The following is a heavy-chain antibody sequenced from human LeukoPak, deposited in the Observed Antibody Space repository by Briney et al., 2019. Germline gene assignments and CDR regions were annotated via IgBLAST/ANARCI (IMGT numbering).Heavy chain of an antibody. D-gene: IGHD6-19*01. CDR3: AGEISSSGWYHPFDY. Sequence: PSETLSLTCTVSGGSISSYYWSWIRQPAGKGLEWIGRIYTSGSTNYNPSLKSRVTMSVDTSKNQFSLKLSSVTAADTALYYCAGEISSSGWYHPFDYWGQGTLVTVSS. CDR1: GGSISSYY. CDR2: IYTSGST. V-gene: IGHV4-4*07. J-gene: IGHJ4*02.